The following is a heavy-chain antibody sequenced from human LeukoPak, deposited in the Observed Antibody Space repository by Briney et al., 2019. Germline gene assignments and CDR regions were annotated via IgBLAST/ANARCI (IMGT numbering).Heavy chain of an antibody. D-gene: IGHD5-12*01. CDR2: VKQDGSEK. CDR1: GFTFSSYW. Sequence: GGSLRLSCAASGFTFSSYWMSWVRQAPGKGLEWVANVKQDGSEKDYVDSVKGRFTISRDNAKNSLYLQMNSLRAEDTAVYYCARGDGVATMAFSDYYYYMDVWGKGTTVTVSS. CDR3: ARGDGVATMAFSDYYYYMDV. J-gene: IGHJ6*03. V-gene: IGHV3-7*01.